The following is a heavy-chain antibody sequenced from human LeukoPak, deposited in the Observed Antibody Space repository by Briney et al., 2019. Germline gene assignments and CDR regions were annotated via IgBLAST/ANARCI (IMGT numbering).Heavy chain of an antibody. Sequence: PGGSLRLSCAASGFTFSSYAMSWVRQAPGKGLEWVGRIKSKTDGGTTDYAAPVKGRFTISRDDSKNTLYLQMNSLKTEDTAVYYCTTSAAAGLDAFDIWGQGTMVTVSS. CDR2: IKSKTDGGTT. D-gene: IGHD6-13*01. V-gene: IGHV3-15*01. CDR1: GFTFSSYA. J-gene: IGHJ3*02. CDR3: TTSAAAGLDAFDI.